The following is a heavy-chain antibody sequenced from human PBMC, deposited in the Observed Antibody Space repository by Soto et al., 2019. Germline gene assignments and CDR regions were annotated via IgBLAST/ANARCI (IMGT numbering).Heavy chain of an antibody. CDR1: GFTFSSFA. J-gene: IGHJ6*02. CDR2: SSGSGGGS. Sequence: DVQLLESGGGLVQPGGSLRLSCVGSGFTFSSFAMNWVRQAPGKGLECVSFSSGSGGGSYYADSVTGRFAMSKDNSKNTLFLQMNSLRAEDTAVYYCARERNSFYGMDVWGQGTTVTVSS. V-gene: IGHV3-23*01. CDR3: ARERNSFYGMDV. D-gene: IGHD4-4*01.